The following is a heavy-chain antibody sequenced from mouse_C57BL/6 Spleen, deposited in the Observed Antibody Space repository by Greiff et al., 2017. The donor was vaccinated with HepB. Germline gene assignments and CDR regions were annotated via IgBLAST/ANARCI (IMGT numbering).Heavy chain of an antibody. CDR1: GYTFTSYW. V-gene: IGHV1-5*01. CDR2: IYPGNSDT. Sequence: VQLQQSGTVLARPGASVKMSCKTSGYTFTSYWMHWVNQRPGQGLEWIGAIYPGNSDTSYNQKFKGKAKLTAVTSASTAYMELSSLTNEDSAVYYCTRNYGSSYYFDYWGQGTTLTVSS. J-gene: IGHJ2*01. CDR3: TRNYGSSYYFDY. D-gene: IGHD1-1*01.